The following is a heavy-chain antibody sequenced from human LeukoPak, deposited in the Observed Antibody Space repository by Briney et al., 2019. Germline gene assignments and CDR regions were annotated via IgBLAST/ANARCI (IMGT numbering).Heavy chain of an antibody. D-gene: IGHD6-13*01. CDR2: IYYSGGT. CDR3: ARHGSSWYYFDY. CDR1: GGSISSSSYY. V-gene: IGHV4-39*01. J-gene: IGHJ4*02. Sequence: SETLSLTCTVSGGSISSSSYYWGWIRQPPGKGLEWIGSIYYSGGTYYNPSLKSRVTISVDTPKNQFSLKLSSVTAADTAVYYCARHGSSWYYFDYWGQGTLVTVSS.